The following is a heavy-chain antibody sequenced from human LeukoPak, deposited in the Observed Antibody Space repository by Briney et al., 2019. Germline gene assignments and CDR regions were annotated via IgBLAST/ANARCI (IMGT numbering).Heavy chain of an antibody. D-gene: IGHD2-15*01. Sequence: PGGSLRLSCVGSGFIVNDFDMNWVRQAPGKGLEWVSYLSTSGSYIHYADSVKGRFTISRDNAKNSLYLQMNSLRAEDTAVYYCARAPGLLGNYYYGMDVWGQGTTVTVSS. CDR1: GFIVNDFD. CDR2: LSTSGSYI. V-gene: IGHV3-21*04. J-gene: IGHJ6*02. CDR3: ARAPGLLGNYYYGMDV.